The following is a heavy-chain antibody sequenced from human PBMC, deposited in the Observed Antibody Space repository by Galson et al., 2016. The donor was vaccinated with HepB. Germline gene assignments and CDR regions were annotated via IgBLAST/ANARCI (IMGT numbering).Heavy chain of an antibody. J-gene: IGHJ4*02. CDR1: GFTFSNYA. Sequence: SLRLSCAASGFTFSNYAMHWVCQAPGKGLEWVAVISEDGRTTYYADSVKGRFTISRDNSKNTLYLQMNSLRAEDTAVYYCARAKAVADPFDYWGQGTLVTVSS. D-gene: IGHD6-19*01. V-gene: IGHV3-30-3*01. CDR2: ISEDGRTT. CDR3: ARAKAVADPFDY.